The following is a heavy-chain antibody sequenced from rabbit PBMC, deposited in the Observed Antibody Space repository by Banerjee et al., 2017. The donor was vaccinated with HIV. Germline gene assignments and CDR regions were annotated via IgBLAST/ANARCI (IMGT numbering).Heavy chain of an antibody. CDR2: IYAGSSGTT. J-gene: IGHJ4*01. CDR1: GFSFSSGYD. CDR3: AREYGGYGQM. D-gene: IGHD2-1*01. V-gene: IGHV1S45*01. Sequence: QEQLEESGGDLVKPEGSLTLTCTASGFSFSSGYDMCWVRQAPGKGLEWIACIYAGSSGTTAYASWAKGRFTISKTSSTTVTLQMTSLTVADTATYFCAREYGGYGQMWGPGTLVTVS.